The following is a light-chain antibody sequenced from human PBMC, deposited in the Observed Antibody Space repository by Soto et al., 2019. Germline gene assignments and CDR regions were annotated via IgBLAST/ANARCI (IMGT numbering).Light chain of an antibody. Sequence: EVVMTQSPATLSVSPGERVTLSCRASQSVTSNFAWYQQKPGQAPRLLIYDASTRATGIPARFSGSGSGTDFTLTISRLEPEDFAVYYCQQYGSSPRTFGQGTKV. CDR1: QSVTSN. CDR2: DAS. V-gene: IGKV3-15*01. CDR3: QQYGSSPRT. J-gene: IGKJ1*01.